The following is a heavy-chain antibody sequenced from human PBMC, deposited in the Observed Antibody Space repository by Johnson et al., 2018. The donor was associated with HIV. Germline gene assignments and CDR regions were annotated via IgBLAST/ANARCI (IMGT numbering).Heavy chain of an antibody. CDR3: ARDKPIVVVMKSDAFDI. CDR1: GITFDEYA. V-gene: IGHV3-9*01. Sequence: VQLVESGGGLVQPGRSLRLSCAASGITFDEYALHWVRQAPGKGLEWVSGISWNNGTIGYADSVMGRFTISRDNAKNSLYLQMNSLRAEDTAVYYCARDKPIVVVMKSDAFDIWGQGTMVTVSS. CDR2: ISWNNGTI. D-gene: IGHD3-22*01. J-gene: IGHJ3*02.